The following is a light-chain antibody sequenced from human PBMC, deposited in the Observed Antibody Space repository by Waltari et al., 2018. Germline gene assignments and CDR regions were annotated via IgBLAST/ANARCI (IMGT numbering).Light chain of an antibody. CDR3: CSYAGSDTHVI. V-gene: IGLV2-23*02. Sequence: QSALTQPASVSGSPGQSITISCTGTSSDVGSYNLVSWYQKHPGKAPKVMIYEVNKRPSGLSNRFSGSKSGNTASLTISGLQAEDEADYYCCSYAGSDTHVIFGGGTKLTVL. J-gene: IGLJ2*01. CDR1: SSDVGSYNL. CDR2: EVN.